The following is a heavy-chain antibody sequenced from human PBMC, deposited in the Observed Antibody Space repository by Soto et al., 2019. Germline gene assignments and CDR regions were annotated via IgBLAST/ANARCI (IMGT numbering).Heavy chain of an antibody. Sequence: VGSLRLSCAASGFTFSSHAMSWVRQAPGKGLEWVSANGATGGSTYYADSVKGRFTISRDNSKNTLFLQMNSLRAEDTAVYYCVKAGYYGDSYFDSWGHGTLVTVLL. J-gene: IGHJ4*01. V-gene: IGHV3-23*01. CDR1: GFTFSSHA. CDR2: NGATGGST. CDR3: VKAGYYGDSYFDS. D-gene: IGHD4-17*01.